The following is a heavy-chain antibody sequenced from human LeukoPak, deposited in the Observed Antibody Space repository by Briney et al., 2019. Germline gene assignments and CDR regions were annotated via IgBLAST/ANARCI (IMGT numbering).Heavy chain of an antibody. CDR2: IYYSGST. CDR1: GGSISSYY. V-gene: IGHV4-59*01. CDR3: ARGPPGYSSSWYGGLSWFDP. Sequence: PSETLSLTSTVPGGSISSYYWSWIRQPPGKGLEWIGYIYYSGSTNYNPSLKSRVTISVDTSKNQFSLKLSSVTVADTAVYYCARGPPGYSSSWYGGLSWFDPWGQGTLVTVSS. J-gene: IGHJ5*02. D-gene: IGHD6-13*01.